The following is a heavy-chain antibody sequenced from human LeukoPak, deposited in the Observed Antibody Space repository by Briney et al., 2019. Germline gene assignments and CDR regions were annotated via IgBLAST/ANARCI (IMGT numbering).Heavy chain of an antibody. CDR3: ARFGPHYYDSSGYPRTNY. J-gene: IGHJ4*02. D-gene: IGHD3-22*01. Sequence: GGSLRLSCAASGFTFSSYAVHGARQAPGKGLEGLAFISYEGSNKYYADSVKGRFTIPRDNSKNTLYLQMNSLRAEDTAVYYCARFGPHYYDSSGYPRTNYWGQGTLVTVSS. CDR1: GFTFSSYA. CDR2: ISYEGSNK. V-gene: IGHV3-30*01.